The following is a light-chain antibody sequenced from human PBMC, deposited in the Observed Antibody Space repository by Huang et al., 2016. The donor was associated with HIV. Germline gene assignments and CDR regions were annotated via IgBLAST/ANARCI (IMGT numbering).Light chain of an antibody. CDR3: QQSYNTPWT. CDR1: QTISTY. Sequence: DIQMTQSPSSLSASVGDRVTITSRASQTISTYLNWYHHKPGKTPKLLIFAASSLQGGVPSRFSGSGSGTEFTLTINTLRPEDFATYYCQQSYNTPWTFGQGTKVEVK. CDR2: AAS. V-gene: IGKV1-39*01. J-gene: IGKJ1*01.